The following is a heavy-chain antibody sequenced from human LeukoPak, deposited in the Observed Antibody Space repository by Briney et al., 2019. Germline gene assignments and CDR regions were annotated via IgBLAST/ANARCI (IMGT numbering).Heavy chain of an antibody. CDR1: GGSFSGYY. Sequence: SETLSLTCAVYGGSFSGYYWSWIRQPPGKGLEWIGEINHSGSTNYNPSLKSRVTISVDTSKNQFSLRLRSVTAADTAVYFCARGRVSSSTWYSTYYYFFYMDFWGKGTTVTVSS. J-gene: IGHJ6*03. CDR3: ARGRVSSSTWYSTYYYFFYMDF. D-gene: IGHD4-11*01. V-gene: IGHV4-34*01. CDR2: INHSGST.